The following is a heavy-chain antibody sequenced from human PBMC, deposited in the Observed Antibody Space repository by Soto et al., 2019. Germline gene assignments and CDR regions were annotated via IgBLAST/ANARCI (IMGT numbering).Heavy chain of an antibody. CDR1: GGFISSYY. V-gene: IGHV4-59*08. J-gene: IGHJ6*02. CDR3: ARAGVRYYYYGMDV. Sequence: SETLSLTCTVSGGFISSYYWSWIRQPPGKGLEWIGYIYYSGSTNYNPSLKSRVTISVDTSKNQFSLKLSSVTAADTAVYYCARAGVRYYYYGMDVWGQGTAVTVSS. D-gene: IGHD3-10*01. CDR2: IYYSGST.